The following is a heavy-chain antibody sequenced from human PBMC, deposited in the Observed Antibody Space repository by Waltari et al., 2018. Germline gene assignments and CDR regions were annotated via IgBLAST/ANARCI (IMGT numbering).Heavy chain of an antibody. CDR2: IIGRGSST. Sequence: EVQLLESGGGLVQPGGSLRLSCAASGFTFSSYDMTWVRQAPGKGLEGVVSIIGRGSSTYYADSGKGRFTISRDNSNNTLYLQMNRLRAEDTAVYYCAKGRVYGDHFQHWGQGTLVTVSS. J-gene: IGHJ1*01. D-gene: IGHD4-17*01. CDR3: AKGRVYGDHFQH. V-gene: IGHV3-23*01. CDR1: GFTFSSYD.